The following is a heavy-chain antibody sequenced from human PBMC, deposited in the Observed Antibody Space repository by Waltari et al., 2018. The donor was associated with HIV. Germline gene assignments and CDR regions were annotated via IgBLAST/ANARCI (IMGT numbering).Heavy chain of an antibody. Sequence: QVQLQESGPGLVKPSETLSLTCTVSGGSISSYSWSWFRQPPGKGLEWIGYIYYSGSTNYNPSLKSRVTISVDTSKNQFSLKLSSVTAADTAVYYCARGSDYDFWSSVNFDYWGQGTLVTVSS. J-gene: IGHJ4*02. V-gene: IGHV4-59*01. CDR3: ARGSDYDFWSSVNFDY. D-gene: IGHD3-3*01. CDR2: IYYSGST. CDR1: GGSISSYS.